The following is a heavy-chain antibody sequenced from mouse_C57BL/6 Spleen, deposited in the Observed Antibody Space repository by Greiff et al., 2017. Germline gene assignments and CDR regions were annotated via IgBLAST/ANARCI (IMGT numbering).Heavy chain of an antibody. CDR2: IYPGDGDT. Sequence: VKLVESGAELVKPGASVKISCKASGYAFSSYWMNWVKQRPGKGLEWIGQIYPGDGDTNYNGKFKGKATLTADKSSSTAYMQLSSRTSEDAAVYFCASYGSFWYFDVWGTGTTVTVSS. CDR1: GYAFSSYW. CDR3: ASYGSFWYFDV. D-gene: IGHD1-1*01. J-gene: IGHJ1*03. V-gene: IGHV1-80*01.